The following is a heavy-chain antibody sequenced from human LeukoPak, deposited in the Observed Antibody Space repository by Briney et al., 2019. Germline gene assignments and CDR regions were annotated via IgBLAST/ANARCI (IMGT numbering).Heavy chain of an antibody. CDR1: GYTFTSYG. CDR2: ISAYNGNT. Sequence: ASVTVSFTASGYTFTSYGISWVRQAPGQGREWMGWISAYNGNTNYAQKLQGRVTMTTDTSTSTANIELRSLRSDDTAVYYCARGTFDYGGQGTLVTVSS. V-gene: IGHV1-18*01. CDR3: ARGTFDY. J-gene: IGHJ4*02.